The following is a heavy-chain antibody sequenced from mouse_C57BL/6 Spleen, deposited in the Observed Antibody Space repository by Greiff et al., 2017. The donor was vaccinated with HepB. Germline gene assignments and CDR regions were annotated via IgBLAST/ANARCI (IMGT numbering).Heavy chain of an antibody. CDR1: GYTFTDYA. CDR3: AREGYYGSSPLYAMDY. Sequence: QVQLQQSGPELVRPGVSVKISCKGSGYTFTDYAMHWVKQSHAKSLEWIGVISTYYGDASYNQKFKDKATMTVAKSSTTAYMELARLTSADSAVYYCAREGYYGSSPLYAMDYWGQGTSVTVSS. D-gene: IGHD1-1*01. V-gene: IGHV1-67*01. J-gene: IGHJ4*01. CDR2: ISTYYGDA.